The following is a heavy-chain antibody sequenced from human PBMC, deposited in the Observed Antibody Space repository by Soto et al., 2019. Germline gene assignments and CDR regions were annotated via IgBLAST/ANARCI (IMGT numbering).Heavy chain of an antibody. CDR1: GFTFSNAW. CDR3: TSDFSF. D-gene: IGHD3-16*02. Sequence: PGGSLRLSCAASGFTFSNAWMTWVRQAPGKGLEWVVHIKSKTDGGTTEYAAPVKGRFTISRDDSKNTVYLQMSSLKTEDTGVYYCTSDFSFWGLGTLVTVSS. CDR2: IKSKTDGGTT. J-gene: IGHJ4*02. V-gene: IGHV3-15*01.